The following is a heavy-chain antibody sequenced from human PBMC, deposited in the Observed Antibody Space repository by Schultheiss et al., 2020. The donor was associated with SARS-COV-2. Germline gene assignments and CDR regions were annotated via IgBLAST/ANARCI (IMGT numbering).Heavy chain of an antibody. CDR1: GYTFTSYA. Sequence: ASVKVSCKASGYTFTSYAMHWVRQAPGQRLEWMGWSNAGNGNTKYSQEFQGRVTITRDTSASTAYMELSSLRSEDMAVYYCARDGLRYFDWVANYYYMDVWGKGTTVTVSS. CDR2: SNAGNGNT. D-gene: IGHD3-9*01. V-gene: IGHV1-3*02. CDR3: ARDGLRYFDWVANYYYMDV. J-gene: IGHJ6*03.